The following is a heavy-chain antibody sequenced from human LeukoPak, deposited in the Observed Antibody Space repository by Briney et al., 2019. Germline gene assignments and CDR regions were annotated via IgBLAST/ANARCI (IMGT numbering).Heavy chain of an antibody. CDR1: GGSISSYY. CDR2: IYTSGST. D-gene: IGHD2-2*01. Sequence: PSETLPLTCTVSGGSISSYYWSWIRQPPGKGLEWIGYIYTSGSTNYNPSLKSRVTISVDTSKNQFSLKLSSVTAADTAVYYCARHRQYCSSTSCSNYYFDYWGQGTLVTVSS. J-gene: IGHJ4*02. CDR3: ARHRQYCSSTSCSNYYFDY. V-gene: IGHV4-4*09.